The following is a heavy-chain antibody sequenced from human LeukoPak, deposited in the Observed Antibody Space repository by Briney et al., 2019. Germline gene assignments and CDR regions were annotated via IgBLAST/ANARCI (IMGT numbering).Heavy chain of an antibody. V-gene: IGHV4-39*07. CDR3: AREFLYYGSGIHY. D-gene: IGHD3-10*01. CDR2: INYSGNT. Sequence: KPSETLSLTCTVSGGSISSSSYYWGWIRQPPGKGLEWIGSINYSGNTYYNPSLKSRVTISVDTSKNQFSLKLSSVTAADTAVYYCAREFLYYGSGIHYWGQGTLVTVSS. CDR1: GGSISSSSYY. J-gene: IGHJ4*02.